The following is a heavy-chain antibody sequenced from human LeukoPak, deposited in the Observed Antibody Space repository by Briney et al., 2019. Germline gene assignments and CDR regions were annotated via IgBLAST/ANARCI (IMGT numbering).Heavy chain of an antibody. Sequence: ASVKVSCKVSGYTLTELSMHWVRQAPGKRLEWMGGFDPEDGETIYAQKFQGRVTMTEDTSTDTAYMELSSLRSEDTAVYYCATDPHCSSTSCSSYWGQGTLVTVSS. CDR2: FDPEDGET. CDR1: GYTLTELS. V-gene: IGHV1-24*01. D-gene: IGHD2-2*01. CDR3: ATDPHCSSTSCSSY. J-gene: IGHJ4*02.